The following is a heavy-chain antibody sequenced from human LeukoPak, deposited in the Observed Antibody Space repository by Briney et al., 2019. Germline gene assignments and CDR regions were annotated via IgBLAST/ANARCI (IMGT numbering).Heavy chain of an antibody. J-gene: IGHJ4*02. V-gene: IGHV4-34*01. D-gene: IGHD2-8*01. CDR1: GGSFSEYY. CDR2: INHSGTT. CDR3: ASNGPLLSDTNRHYFNY. Sequence: PSETLSLTCGVFGGSFSEYYWTWIRQSPGRGLEWIGEINHSGTTNYNPSLESRVTISVDTSKNQFSLNLSSVTAADTAVYYCASNGPLLSDTNRHYFNYWGQGTLVTVSS.